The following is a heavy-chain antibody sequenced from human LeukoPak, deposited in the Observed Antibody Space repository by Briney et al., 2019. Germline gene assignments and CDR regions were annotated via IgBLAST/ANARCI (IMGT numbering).Heavy chain of an antibody. CDR2: IYYSGST. CDR3: AREDVSAVAGTCAFDI. V-gene: IGHV4-59*01. J-gene: IGHJ3*02. CDR1: GDSISNYY. D-gene: IGHD6-19*01. Sequence: SETLSLTCTVSGDSISNYYWSWIRQPPGKGLEWIGYIYYSGSTNYNPSLKSRVTISVDTSKNQFSLKLSSVTAADTAVYYCAREDVSAVAGTCAFDIWGQGTMVTVSS.